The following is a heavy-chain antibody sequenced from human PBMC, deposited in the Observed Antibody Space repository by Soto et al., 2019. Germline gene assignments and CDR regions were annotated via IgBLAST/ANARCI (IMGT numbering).Heavy chain of an antibody. D-gene: IGHD1-26*01. CDR3: ARDLVGATPTYYGMDV. V-gene: IGHV3-11*01. CDR1: GFTFSDYY. CDR2: ISSSGSTI. J-gene: IGHJ6*02. Sequence: GGSLRLSCAASGFTFSDYYMSWIRQAPGKGLEWVSYISSSGSTIYYADSVKGRFTISRDNAKNSLYLQMNSLRSEDTAVYYCARDLVGATPTYYGMDVWGQGTTVTVSS.